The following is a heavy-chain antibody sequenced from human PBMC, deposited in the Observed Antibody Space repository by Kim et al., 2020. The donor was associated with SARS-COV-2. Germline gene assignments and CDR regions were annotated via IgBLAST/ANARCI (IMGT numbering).Heavy chain of an antibody. V-gene: IGHV3-33*05. D-gene: IGHD3-9*01. CDR1: GFTFSSYG. Sequence: GGSLRLSCAASGFTFSSYGMHWVRQAPGKGLEWVAVISYDGSNKYYADSVKGRFTISRDNSKNTLYLQMNSLRAEDTAVYYCARAYYDIFLKGPYYYYG. J-gene: IGHJ6*01. CDR2: ISYDGSNK. CDR3: ARAYYDIFLKGPYYYYG.